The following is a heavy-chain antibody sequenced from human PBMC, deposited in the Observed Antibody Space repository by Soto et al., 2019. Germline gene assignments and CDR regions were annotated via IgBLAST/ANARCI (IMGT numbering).Heavy chain of an antibody. CDR3: AKDRVKYDSSAVFDY. Sequence: EVQLVESGGGLVQPGRSLRLSCAASGFTFDDYVMHWVRQAPGKGLEWVSGISWNSGSIGYADSVKGRFTISRDNAKNSLYLQMNSLRAEDTALYYCAKDRVKYDSSAVFDYWGQGTLVTVSS. D-gene: IGHD3-22*01. CDR2: ISWNSGSI. J-gene: IGHJ4*02. V-gene: IGHV3-9*01. CDR1: GFTFDDYV.